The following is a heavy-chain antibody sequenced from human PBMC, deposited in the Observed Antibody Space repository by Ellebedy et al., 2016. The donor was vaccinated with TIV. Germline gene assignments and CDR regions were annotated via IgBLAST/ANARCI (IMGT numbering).Heavy chain of an antibody. D-gene: IGHD1-26*01. Sequence: SVKVSCXASGGTFSNSAIGWVRQAPGQGLEWMGRFIPMLGIANYAQKFQARVAFTADKSTSTAYLELRSLRSEDTAVYYCARVSRWEAFDIWGQGTMVTVSS. V-gene: IGHV1-69*04. CDR3: ARVSRWEAFDI. J-gene: IGHJ3*02. CDR2: FIPMLGIA. CDR1: GGTFSNSA.